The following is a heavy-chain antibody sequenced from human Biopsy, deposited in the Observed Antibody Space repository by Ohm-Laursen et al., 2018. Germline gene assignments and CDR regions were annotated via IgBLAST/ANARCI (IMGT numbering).Heavy chain of an antibody. D-gene: IGHD6-19*01. CDR2: INPSGSTT. CDR3: ARNTGWYGDLYYFDY. V-gene: IGHV1-46*01. Sequence: ASVKVSCKTSGYSFTSYYMHWVRQAPGQGLEWMGMINPSGSTTSYPQIFQGRVTMTRDTSKSTVYMELSSLRSADTAVYFCARNTGWYGDLYYFDYWGQGTLVTVSS. J-gene: IGHJ4*02. CDR1: GYSFTSYY.